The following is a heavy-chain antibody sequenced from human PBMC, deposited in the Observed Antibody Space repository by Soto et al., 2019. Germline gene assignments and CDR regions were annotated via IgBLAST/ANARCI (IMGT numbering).Heavy chain of an antibody. CDR3: ATVYGSGYCSGGSCLSFDY. CDR1: GYTLTELF. J-gene: IGHJ4*02. CDR2: FDPEDGET. D-gene: IGHD2-15*01. V-gene: IGHV1-24*01. Sequence: ASVKVSCKVSGYTLTELFMHWVRQAPGKGLEWMGGFDPEDGETIYAQKFQGRVTMTEDTSTDTAYMELGSLRSEDTAVYYCATVYGSGYCSGGSCLSFDYWGRGTRVTV.